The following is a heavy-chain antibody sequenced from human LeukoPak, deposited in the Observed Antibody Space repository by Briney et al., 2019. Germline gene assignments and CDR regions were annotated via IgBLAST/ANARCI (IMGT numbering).Heavy chain of an antibody. CDR1: GYSISSGYY. V-gene: IGHV4-38-2*01. CDR3: ARQPSRYYNFWSGTHTYSFDY. J-gene: IGHJ4*02. Sequence: SETLSLTCAVSGYSISSGYYWGWIRQPPGKGREWIGSIYHSGSTYYNPSPKSRVTISVDTSKNQFSLKLSSVTAADTAVYYCARQPSRYYNFWSGTHTYSFDYWGERTLVTVSS. D-gene: IGHD3-3*01. CDR2: IYHSGST.